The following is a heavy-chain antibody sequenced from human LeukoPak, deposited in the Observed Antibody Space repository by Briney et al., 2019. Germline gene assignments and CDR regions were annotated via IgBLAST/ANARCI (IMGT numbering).Heavy chain of an antibody. Sequence: GGSLRLSCAASGFTFSSYWMSWVRQAPGKGLEWVANIKQDGSEKNYVDSVKGRFTISRDNAKNSLYLQMNSLRAEDTAVYYCARDIHNVWFGESPYYFDYWGQGTLVTVSS. J-gene: IGHJ4*02. CDR1: GFTFSSYW. V-gene: IGHV3-7*01. CDR2: IKQDGSEK. D-gene: IGHD3-10*01. CDR3: ARDIHNVWFGESPYYFDY.